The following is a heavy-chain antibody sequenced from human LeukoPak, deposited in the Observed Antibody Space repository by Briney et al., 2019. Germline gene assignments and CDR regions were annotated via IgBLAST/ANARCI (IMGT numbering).Heavy chain of an antibody. CDR1: GGTFSSYA. Sequence: SVKVSCKASGGTFSSYAISWVRQAPGQGLEWVGRIIPIFGTANYAQKFQGRVTITTDESTSTAYMELSSLRSEDTAVDYCARGFSYDYGDYFDYWGQGTLVTVSS. J-gene: IGHJ4*02. D-gene: IGHD4-17*01. V-gene: IGHV1-69*05. CDR2: IIPIFGTA. CDR3: ARGFSYDYGDYFDY.